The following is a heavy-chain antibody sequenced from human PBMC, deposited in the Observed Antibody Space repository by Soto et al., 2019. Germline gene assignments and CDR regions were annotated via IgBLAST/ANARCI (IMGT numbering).Heavy chain of an antibody. CDR2: IRPSGGGT. J-gene: IGHJ4*02. V-gene: IGHV1-46*01. CDR1: GYTFIDYY. Sequence: ASVKVSCKASGYTFIDYYIQWVRRAPGQGLEWLGIIRPSGGGTEYAQSFQGRVTMTRDTSTSTVYMELTSLTSEDSAVYFCAREPKEGFYFDYWGQGTPVTVSS. CDR3: AREPKEGFYFDY.